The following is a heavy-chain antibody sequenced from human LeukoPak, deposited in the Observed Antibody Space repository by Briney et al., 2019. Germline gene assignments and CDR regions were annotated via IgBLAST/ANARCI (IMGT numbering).Heavy chain of an antibody. J-gene: IGHJ5*02. CDR2: INPNSGGT. V-gene: IGHV1-2*02. Sequence: ASVKVSCKASGYTFTGYYMHWVRQAPGQGLEWMGWINPNSGGTNYAQKFQGRVTMTRDTSISTAYMELSRLRSDDTAVYYCATTPQTSYNWFDPWGQGTLVTVSS. CDR3: ATTPQTSYNWFDP. CDR1: GYTFTGYY. D-gene: IGHD1-14*01.